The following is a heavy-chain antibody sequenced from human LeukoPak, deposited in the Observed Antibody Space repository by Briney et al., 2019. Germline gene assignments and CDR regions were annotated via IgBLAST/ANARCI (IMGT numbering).Heavy chain of an antibody. CDR2: MKTDGSTI. CDR1: GFRFSYSW. Sequence: AGGSLRLSCAASGFRFSYSWMYWVRQGPGKGPVWVSRMKTDGSTIVYADSVKGRFTISRDNAKNTLFLQMSSLRVEDTAVYYCARGADHGGSYYPDWGQGTRVTVSS. J-gene: IGHJ4*02. CDR3: ARGADHGGSYYPD. D-gene: IGHD3-10*01. V-gene: IGHV3-74*01.